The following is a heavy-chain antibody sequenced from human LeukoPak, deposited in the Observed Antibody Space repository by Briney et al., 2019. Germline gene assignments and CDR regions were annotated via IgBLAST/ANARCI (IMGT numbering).Heavy chain of an antibody. J-gene: IGHJ4*02. Sequence: GGSLRLSCAASGFTFSSYTMNWVRQAPGKGLEWVSSISSSSNYKHYADSVKGRSTISRDNAKNSLYLQMNSLRAEDTAVYYCARAVGSGWYDYWGQGTLVTVSS. V-gene: IGHV3-21*01. CDR2: ISSSSNYK. D-gene: IGHD6-19*01. CDR1: GFTFSSYT. CDR3: ARAVGSGWYDY.